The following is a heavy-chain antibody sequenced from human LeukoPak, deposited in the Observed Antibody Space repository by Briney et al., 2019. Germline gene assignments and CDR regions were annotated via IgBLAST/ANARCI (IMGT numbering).Heavy chain of an antibody. CDR1: GGSISGFF. CDR2: IYSTGTT. CDR3: ARGGGMGHYYYYMDV. V-gene: IGHV4-4*07. Sequence: SETLSLTCTVSGGSISGFFWSWVRQPAGKELEWIGRIYSTGTTTYNPSLKSRVTMSVDTSKNQFSLKLSSVTAADTAVYYCARGGGMGHYYYYMDVWGKGTTVTISS. J-gene: IGHJ6*03. D-gene: IGHD5-24*01.